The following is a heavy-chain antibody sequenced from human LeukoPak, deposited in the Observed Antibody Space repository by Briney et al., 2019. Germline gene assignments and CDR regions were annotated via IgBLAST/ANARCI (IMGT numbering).Heavy chain of an antibody. J-gene: IGHJ4*02. CDR2: INHSGST. CDR3: ARGLKTTVTTPGY. Sequence: SEILSLTCTVSGGSISSYYWSWIRQPPGKGLEWIGEINHSGSTNYNPSLKSRVTISVDTSKNQFSLKLSSVTAADTAVYYCARGLKTTVTTPGYWGQGTLVTVSS. V-gene: IGHV4-34*01. CDR1: GGSISSYY. D-gene: IGHD4-17*01.